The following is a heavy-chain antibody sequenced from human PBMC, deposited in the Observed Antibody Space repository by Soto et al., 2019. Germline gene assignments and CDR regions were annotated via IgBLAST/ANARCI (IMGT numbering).Heavy chain of an antibody. CDR2: ISAYNGNT. CDR3: ACYDSSGYHTRRFDY. J-gene: IGHJ4*02. CDR1: GYTFTSYG. V-gene: IGHV1-18*01. D-gene: IGHD3-22*01. Sequence: GASVKVSCKASGYTFTSYGISWVRQAPGQGLEWMGWISAYNGNTNYAQKLQGRVTMTTDTSTSTAYMELRSLRAEDTAVYYCACYDSSGYHTRRFDYWGQGTLVTVSS.